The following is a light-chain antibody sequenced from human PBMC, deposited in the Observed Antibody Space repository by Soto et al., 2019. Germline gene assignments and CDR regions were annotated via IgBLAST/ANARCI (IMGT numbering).Light chain of an antibody. CDR2: YDR. J-gene: IGLJ2*01. Sequence: SYVLTQPPSVSVSPGKTASIPCGGNNIGSQSVHLYQQKPGQAPVLVVFYDRVRPSGIPERFSGSNSGNTATLTISRVEAGDEADYYCQVWDSSTDQTGVFGGGTKLTVL. CDR1: NIGSQS. CDR3: QVWDSSTDQTGV. V-gene: IGLV3-21*04.